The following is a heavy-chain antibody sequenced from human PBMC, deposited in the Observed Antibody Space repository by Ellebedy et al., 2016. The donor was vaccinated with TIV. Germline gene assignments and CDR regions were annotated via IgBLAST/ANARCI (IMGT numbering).Heavy chain of an antibody. D-gene: IGHD6-19*01. J-gene: IGHJ2*01. V-gene: IGHV3-74*01. CDR2: INSDGSST. CDR3: ARAGSSGWEAYFDL. CDR1: GFTFTQYW. Sequence: GESLKISCAASGFTFTQYWLNWVRQAPGKGPVWVSRINSDGSSTTYADSVKGRFTISRDNAKNTLYLQMNSLRAEDTAVYYCARAGSSGWEAYFDLWGRGTLVTVSS.